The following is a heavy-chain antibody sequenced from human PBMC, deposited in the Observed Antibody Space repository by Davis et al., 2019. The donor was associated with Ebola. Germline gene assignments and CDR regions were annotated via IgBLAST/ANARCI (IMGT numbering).Heavy chain of an antibody. D-gene: IGHD4-11*01. CDR1: GFTFSSYA. V-gene: IGHV3-30-3*01. J-gene: IGHJ5*02. CDR3: ARVDIVTTNWFDP. Sequence: GGSLRLSCAASGFTFSSYAMHWVRQAPGKGLEWVAVISYDGSNKYYADSVKGRFTISRDNSKNTLYLQMNSLRAEDTAVYYCARVDIVTTNWFDPWGQGTLVTVSA. CDR2: ISYDGSNK.